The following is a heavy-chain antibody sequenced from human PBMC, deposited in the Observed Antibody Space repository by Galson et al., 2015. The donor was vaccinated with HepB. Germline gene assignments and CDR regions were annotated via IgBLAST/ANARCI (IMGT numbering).Heavy chain of an antibody. J-gene: IGHJ6*02. Sequence: SLRLSCAASGFTFSSYAMHWVRQAPGKELEWVAVISYDGSNKYYADSVKGRFTISRDNSKNTLYLQMNSLRAEDTAVYYCARERGWFGESSYYYYGMDVWGQGTTVTVSS. CDR3: ARERGWFGESSYYYYGMDV. D-gene: IGHD3-10*01. CDR1: GFTFSSYA. CDR2: ISYDGSNK. V-gene: IGHV3-30-3*01.